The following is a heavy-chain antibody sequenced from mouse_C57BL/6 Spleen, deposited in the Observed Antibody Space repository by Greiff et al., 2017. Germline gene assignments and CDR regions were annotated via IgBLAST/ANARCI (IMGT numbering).Heavy chain of an antibody. V-gene: IGHV5-4*01. Sequence: EVQVVESGGGLVKPGGSLKLSCAASGFTFSIYAMSWVRQTPEKRLEWVATISAGGSYTYYPDNVKGRFTISRDNAKNNLYLQMSHLKSEDTALYYCARDITLYFDDWGTGTTVTVSS. CDR3: ARDITLYFDD. J-gene: IGHJ1*03. CDR2: ISAGGSYT. CDR1: GFTFSIYA.